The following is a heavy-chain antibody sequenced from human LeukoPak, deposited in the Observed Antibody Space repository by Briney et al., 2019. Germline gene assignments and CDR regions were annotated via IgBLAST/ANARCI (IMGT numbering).Heavy chain of an antibody. D-gene: IGHD3-22*01. Sequence: PGRSLRLSCAASGFTFSSYAMHWVHQAPGKGLEWVAVISYDGSNKYYADSVKGRFTISRDNSKNTLYLQMNSLRAEDTAVYYCARDSEVVTYYYYYGMDVWGQGTTVTVSS. J-gene: IGHJ6*02. V-gene: IGHV3-30-3*01. CDR2: ISYDGSNK. CDR3: ARDSEVVTYYYYYGMDV. CDR1: GFTFSSYA.